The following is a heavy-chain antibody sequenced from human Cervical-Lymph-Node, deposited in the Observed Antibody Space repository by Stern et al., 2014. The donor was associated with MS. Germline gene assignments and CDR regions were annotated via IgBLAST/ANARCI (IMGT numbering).Heavy chain of an antibody. V-gene: IGHV5-51*01. D-gene: IGHD5-24*01. CDR3: AIDADGYNSIGY. CDR2: IYPSDSDA. CDR1: GYSFTSWW. J-gene: IGHJ4*02. Sequence: EVQLVQSGAELKKPGESLKISCKASGYSFTSWWIGWVRQMPGKGLGWMGIIYPSDSDARYSPSFQGRVTISADKSISTAYLQWSSLKASDTAMYYCAIDADGYNSIGYWGQGTLVTVSS.